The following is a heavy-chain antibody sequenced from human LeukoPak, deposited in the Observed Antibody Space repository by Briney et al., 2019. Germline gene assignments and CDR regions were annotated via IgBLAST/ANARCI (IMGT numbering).Heavy chain of an antibody. Sequence: GGSLRLSCAASGFTSDDYAMHWVRQAPGKGLEWVSGISWNSGSIGYADSVKGRFTISRDNAKNSLYLQMNSLRAEDTALYYCAKDSSPYYYDSSGPDYWGQGTLVTVSS. V-gene: IGHV3-9*02. CDR1: GFTSDDYA. D-gene: IGHD3-22*01. CDR2: ISWNSGSI. J-gene: IGHJ4*02. CDR3: AKDSSPYYYDSSGPDY.